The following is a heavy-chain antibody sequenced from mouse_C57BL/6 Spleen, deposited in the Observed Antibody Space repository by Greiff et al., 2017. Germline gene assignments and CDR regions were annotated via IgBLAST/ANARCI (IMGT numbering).Heavy chain of an antibody. Sequence: QVQLKESGAELVRPGASVTLSCKASGYTFTDYEMHWVKQTPVHGLEWIGAIDPETGGTAYNQKFKGKAILTADKSSSTAYMELRSLTSEDSAVXYCTSLGRGYAMDYWGQGTSVTVSS. V-gene: IGHV1-15*01. CDR2: IDPETGGT. CDR1: GYTFTDYE. CDR3: TSLGRGYAMDY. D-gene: IGHD4-1*01. J-gene: IGHJ4*01.